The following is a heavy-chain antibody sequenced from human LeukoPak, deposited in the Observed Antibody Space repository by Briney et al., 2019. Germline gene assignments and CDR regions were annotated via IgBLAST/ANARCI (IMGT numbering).Heavy chain of an antibody. CDR1: GFTFGNFW. CDR2: IHPEGDEK. J-gene: IGHJ4*02. CDR3: ARGDAFSGDH. V-gene: IGHV3-7*04. Sequence: GGSLRLSCVASGFTFGNFWMSWVRHSPGRGLEWVANIHPEGDEKYHVESVMGRFTISRDNAESSLFLQMYGLRAEDTAVYYCARGDAFSGDHWGQGTLVTVSS.